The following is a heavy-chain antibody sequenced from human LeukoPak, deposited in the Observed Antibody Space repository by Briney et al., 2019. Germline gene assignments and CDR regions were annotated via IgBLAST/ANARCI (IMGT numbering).Heavy chain of an antibody. V-gene: IGHV5-51*01. CDR2: IYPGDSDT. J-gene: IGHJ4*02. Sequence: GESLKISCKGSGYSFTSYWIGWVRQMPGKGLEWMGIIYPGDSDTRYSPSFQGQVTISADKSISTAYLQWSSLKASDTAMYYCARQGGKVVPAEGAFDIWGQGTLVTVSS. D-gene: IGHD2-2*01. CDR1: GYSFTSYW. CDR3: ARQGGKVVPAEGAFDI.